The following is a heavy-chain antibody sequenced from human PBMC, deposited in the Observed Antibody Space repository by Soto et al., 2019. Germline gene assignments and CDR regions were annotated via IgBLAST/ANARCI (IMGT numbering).Heavy chain of an antibody. CDR2: ISYDGSNK. J-gene: IGHJ4*02. D-gene: IGHD5-12*01. CDR1: GFTFSSYG. CDR3: AKDRKGRDGYNFAPAGLDY. Sequence: GGSLRLSCAASGFTFSSYGMHWVRQAPGKGLEWVAVISYDGSNKYYADSVKGRFTISRDNSKNTLYLQMNSLRAEDTAVYYCAKDRKGRDGYNFAPAGLDYWGQGTLVTVSS. V-gene: IGHV3-30*18.